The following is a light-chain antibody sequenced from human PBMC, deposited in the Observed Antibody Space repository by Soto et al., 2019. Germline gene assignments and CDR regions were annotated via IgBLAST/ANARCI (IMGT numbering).Light chain of an antibody. J-gene: IGKJ1*01. V-gene: IGKV2D-30*01. CDR3: MQGKHWPWT. CDR2: KVS. CDR1: QSLVYSDGNTY. Sequence: DVVMTQSPPSLPVTLGQPASISCRSSQSLVYSDGNTYLNWFQQRPGQSPRRLIYKVSNWDSGVPDRFGGSGSGTDFTLKISRVEAEDVGVYYCMQGKHWPWTFGQGTKVEIK.